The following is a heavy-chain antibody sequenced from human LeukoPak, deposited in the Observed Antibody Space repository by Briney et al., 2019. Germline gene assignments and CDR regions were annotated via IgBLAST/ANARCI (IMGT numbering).Heavy chain of an antibody. J-gene: IGHJ3*02. D-gene: IGHD5-24*01. CDR3: AKAVDLATISVDI. CDR2: ISGSGGST. CDR1: GFTFSSYA. V-gene: IGHV3-23*01. Sequence: GGSLRLSCAASGFTFSSYAMSWVRQAPGKGLEWVSAISGSGGSTYYADSVKGRFTISRDNSRNTLYLVMNSLRVDDTAVYYCAKAVDLATISVDIWGQGTMVTVSS.